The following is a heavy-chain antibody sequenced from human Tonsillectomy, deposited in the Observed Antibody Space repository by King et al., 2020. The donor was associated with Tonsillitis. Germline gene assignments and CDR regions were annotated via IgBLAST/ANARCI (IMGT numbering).Heavy chain of an antibody. J-gene: IGHJ4*02. CDR3: ARDRVSMATLHPFDY. CDR1: GYTFTSYG. D-gene: IGHD5-24*01. V-gene: IGHV1-18*01. Sequence: QLVQSGAEVKKPGASVKVSYKASGYTFTSYGISWVRQAPGQGLEWMGWISAYNGNTNYAQKLQGRVTMTTDTSTSTAYMELRSLSSDDTPVYYWARDRVSMATLHPFDYWAQGPLVTVSS. CDR2: ISAYNGNT.